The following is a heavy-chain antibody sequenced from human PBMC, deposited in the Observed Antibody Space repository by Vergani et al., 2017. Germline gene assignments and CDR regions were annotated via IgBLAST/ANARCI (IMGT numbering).Heavy chain of an antibody. Sequence: EVQLVESGGGLVQPGGSLRLSCAASGFTFSSYSMNWVRQAPGKGLEWVSYISSSSSTIYYADSVKGRFTISRDNAKNSLYLQMNSLRAEDTAVYYCARDSPPGYSYGVQYYYYGMDVWGQGTTVTVS. CDR2: ISSSSSTI. V-gene: IGHV3-48*04. CDR1: GFTFSSYS. CDR3: ARDSPPGYSYGVQYYYYGMDV. J-gene: IGHJ6*02. D-gene: IGHD5-18*01.